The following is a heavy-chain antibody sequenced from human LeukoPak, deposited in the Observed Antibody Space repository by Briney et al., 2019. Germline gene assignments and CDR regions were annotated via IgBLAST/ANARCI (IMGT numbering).Heavy chain of an antibody. D-gene: IGHD6-19*01. V-gene: IGHV3-23*01. CDR2: ISCSGGST. Sequence: GGSLRLSCAASGFTFSSYAMSWVRQAPGKGLEWVSAISCSGGSTYYADSVKGRFTISRDNSKNTLYLQMNSLRAEDTAVYYCATLDSSGWYYFDYWGQGTLVTVSS. CDR1: GFTFSSYA. CDR3: ATLDSSGWYYFDY. J-gene: IGHJ4*02.